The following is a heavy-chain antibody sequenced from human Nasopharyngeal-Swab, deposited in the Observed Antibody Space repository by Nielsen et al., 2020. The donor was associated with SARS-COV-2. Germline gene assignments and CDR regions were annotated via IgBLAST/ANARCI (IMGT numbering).Heavy chain of an antibody. CDR1: GFTFSSYG. V-gene: IGHV3-33*01. Sequence: GGSLRLSCAASGFTFSSYGMHWVRQAPGKGLEWVAVIWYDESNKYYADSVKGRFTISRDNSKNTLYLQMNSLRAEDTAVYYCARDRTVTTTVYFDYWGQGTLVTVSS. CDR2: IWYDESNK. D-gene: IGHD4-17*01. J-gene: IGHJ4*02. CDR3: ARDRTVTTTVYFDY.